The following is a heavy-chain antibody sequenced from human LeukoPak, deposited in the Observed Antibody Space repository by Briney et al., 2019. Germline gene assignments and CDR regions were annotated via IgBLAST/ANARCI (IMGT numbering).Heavy chain of an antibody. CDR3: ARDQLYRDSGSFI. V-gene: IGHV3-11*04. CDR1: GFTFSDHY. J-gene: IGHJ4*02. D-gene: IGHD1-26*01. Sequence: GGSLRLSCAASGFTFSDHYMSWIRQAPGKGLEWVSYISHTGTTMYYADSVKGRFTLSRDNARNSLYLQMNSLRAEDTAVYYCARDQLYRDSGSFIWGQGTLVTVSS. CDR2: ISHTGTTM.